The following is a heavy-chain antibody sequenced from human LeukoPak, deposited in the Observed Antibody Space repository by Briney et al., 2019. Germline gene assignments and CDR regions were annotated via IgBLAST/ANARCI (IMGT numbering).Heavy chain of an antibody. CDR3: ARVSIAAHDY. CDR1: GFTFSSYW. V-gene: IGHV3-7*04. Sequence: PGGSLRLSCGASGFTFSSYWMSWVRQAPGKGLEWVANIKQDGSEKYYVDSVKGRFTISRDNAKNSLYLQMNSLRTEDTAVYYCARVSIAAHDYWGQGTLVTVSS. CDR2: IKQDGSEK. D-gene: IGHD6-6*01. J-gene: IGHJ4*02.